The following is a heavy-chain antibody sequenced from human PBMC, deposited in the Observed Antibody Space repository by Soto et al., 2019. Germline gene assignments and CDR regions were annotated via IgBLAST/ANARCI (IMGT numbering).Heavy chain of an antibody. J-gene: IGHJ3*02. V-gene: IGHV3-53*04. Sequence: GGSLRLSCAASGFTVSSNYMSWVRQAPGKGLEWVSVIYSGGSTYYADSVKGRFTISRHNSKNTLYLQMNSLRAEDTTVYYCARGRGRSSWFERFDAFDIWGQGTMVTVSS. CDR2: IYSGGST. CDR1: GFTVSSNY. D-gene: IGHD6-13*01. CDR3: ARGRGRSSWFERFDAFDI.